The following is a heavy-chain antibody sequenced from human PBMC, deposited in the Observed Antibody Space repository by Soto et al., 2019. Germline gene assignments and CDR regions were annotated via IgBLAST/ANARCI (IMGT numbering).Heavy chain of an antibody. V-gene: IGHV4-61*08. Sequence: SETLSLTCAVSGGSISSGGYYWSWIRQPPGKGLEWIGEMSHSGGTHFNPSLKSRVTISVDTSKNQFSLNIYSVTAADTALYYCARVERGTVTTVVDAFDIWGPGTMVTVSS. CDR2: MSHSGGT. CDR3: ARVERGTVTTVVDAFDI. J-gene: IGHJ3*02. CDR1: GGSISSGGYY. D-gene: IGHD1-1*01.